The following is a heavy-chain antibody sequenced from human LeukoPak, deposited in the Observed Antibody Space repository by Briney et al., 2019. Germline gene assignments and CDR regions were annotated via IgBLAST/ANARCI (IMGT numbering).Heavy chain of an antibody. V-gene: IGHV1-69*06. CDR2: IIPIFGTA. Sequence: GSSVKVSCKASGGTFSNYAISWVRQAPGQGLEWMGGIIPIFGTANYAQKFRGRVTITADKSTSTAYMELSSLRSEDTAVYYCAREPTLYSSGWSTGWFDPWGQGTLVTVSS. CDR3: AREPTLYSSGWSTGWFDP. CDR1: GGTFSNYA. J-gene: IGHJ5*02. D-gene: IGHD6-19*01.